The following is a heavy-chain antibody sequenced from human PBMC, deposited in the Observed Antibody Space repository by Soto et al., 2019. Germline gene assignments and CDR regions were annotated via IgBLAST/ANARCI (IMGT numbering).Heavy chain of an antibody. V-gene: IGHV3-15*01. D-gene: IGHD2-15*01. Sequence: EVQLVESGGGLVEPGGSIRLSCVASGFTFTKAYMTWVRQAPGKGLEWVGRIKGSHAGGTTDYATSVKGRFTISRDDSKNTLYLQMNSLKTEDTSVYYCATEGGYPASNFYGAYWGQGTLVTVSS. J-gene: IGHJ4*02. CDR3: ATEGGYPASNFYGAY. CDR1: GFTFTKAY. CDR2: IKGSHAGGTT.